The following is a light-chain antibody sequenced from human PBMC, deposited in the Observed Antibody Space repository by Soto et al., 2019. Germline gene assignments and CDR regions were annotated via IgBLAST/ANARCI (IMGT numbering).Light chain of an antibody. J-gene: IGKJ1*01. Sequence: DIQMTQSPSSLSASVGDRVTITCRASQSISTYLNWYQQKPGKAPKVLIYAASSLQSGVPSRFSGSGSGTDFTLTISSLQPEDFAVYYCHQYDSWTFGQGTKVDIK. CDR3: HQYDSWT. CDR1: QSISTY. V-gene: IGKV1-39*01. CDR2: AAS.